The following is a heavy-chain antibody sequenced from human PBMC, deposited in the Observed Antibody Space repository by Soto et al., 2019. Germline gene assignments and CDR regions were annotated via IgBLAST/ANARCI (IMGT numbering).Heavy chain of an antibody. V-gene: IGHV1-18*01. J-gene: IGHJ1*01. CDR3: ALTLGYCSGGSCYPEYFQH. Sequence: QVLLVQSGAEVKKPGASVKVSCKASGYTFTSYGISWVRQAPGQGLEWMGWISAYNGNTNYAQKLQGRVTMTTDTSTSTAYMELRSLRSDDTAVYYCALTLGYCSGGSCYPEYFQHWGQGTLVTVSS. CDR2: ISAYNGNT. D-gene: IGHD2-15*01. CDR1: GYTFTSYG.